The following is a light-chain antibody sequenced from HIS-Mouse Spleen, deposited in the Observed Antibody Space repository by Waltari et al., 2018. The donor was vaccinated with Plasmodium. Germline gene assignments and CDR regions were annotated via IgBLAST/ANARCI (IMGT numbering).Light chain of an antibody. CDR3: AAWDDSLNGVV. CDR2: SNS. Sequence: QSVLTQPPSASGTPGQRVTTSCSGSISSIGSNTVNWYQQLPGTAPKLLIYSNSQRPSGVPDRFSCAKSGTSASLAISGLQSEDEADYYCAAWDDSLNGVVFAGGTKLTVL. CDR1: ISSIGSNT. V-gene: IGLV1-44*01. J-gene: IGLJ2*01.